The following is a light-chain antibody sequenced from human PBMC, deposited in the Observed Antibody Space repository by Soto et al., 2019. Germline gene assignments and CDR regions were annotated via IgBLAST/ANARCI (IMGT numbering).Light chain of an antibody. CDR3: QQYNTYPLT. CDR2: KAS. V-gene: IGKV1-5*03. CDR1: QSISTW. Sequence: DIQMTQSPSTLSAYVGDRVTITCRASQSISTWLAWYQQKPGKAPKLLIYKASNLEDGVPSRFSGSGSGTEFTITISSLQPDDFATYYCQQYNTYPLTFGGGTKV. J-gene: IGKJ4*01.